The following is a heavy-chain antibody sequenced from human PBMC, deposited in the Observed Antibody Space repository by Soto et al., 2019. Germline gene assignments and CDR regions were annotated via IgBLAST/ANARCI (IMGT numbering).Heavy chain of an antibody. Sequence: QVQLQESGPGLVKPSGTLSLTCAVSGGSISSSNWWSWVRQPPGKGLEWIGEIYHSGSTNYNPSLKSRVTISVDKSKNQFSLELSSVSAADTAVYYCGGVKQQLGWVFDYWGQGTLVTVSS. CDR3: GGVKQQLGWVFDY. V-gene: IGHV4-4*02. CDR2: IYHSGST. CDR1: GGSISSSNW. D-gene: IGHD6-13*01. J-gene: IGHJ4*02.